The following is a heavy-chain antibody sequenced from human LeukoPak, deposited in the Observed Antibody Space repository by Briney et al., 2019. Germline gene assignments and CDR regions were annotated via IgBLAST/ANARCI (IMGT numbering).Heavy chain of an antibody. Sequence: SETLSLTCGIYGGSFSGYFWSWIRQPPGKGLEWIGEMNHSGSTNYNPSLMSRVTISLDTSKRQFSLKLSSVTAADTAVYYCARGKQQLVWSSRIKHNWFDPWGQGTLVTVSS. J-gene: IGHJ5*02. CDR2: MNHSGST. CDR1: GGSFSGYF. CDR3: ARGKQQLVWSSRIKHNWFDP. V-gene: IGHV4-34*01. D-gene: IGHD6-13*01.